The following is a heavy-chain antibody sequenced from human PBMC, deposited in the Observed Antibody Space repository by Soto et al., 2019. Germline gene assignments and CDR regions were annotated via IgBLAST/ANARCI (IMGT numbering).Heavy chain of an antibody. V-gene: IGHV3-11*06. CDR2: ISVSSGYT. CDR3: ASHRARLYHYGMDV. J-gene: IGHJ6*04. Sequence: GGSLRLSCAASGFRFSDSYMSLVRQSPGKGLEWVAYISVSSGYTGYADSVKGRFTISRDNAKNSLYLQMNSLRVEDKAVYYCASHRARLYHYGMDVSRKGHPFPVSS. CDR1: GFRFSDSY.